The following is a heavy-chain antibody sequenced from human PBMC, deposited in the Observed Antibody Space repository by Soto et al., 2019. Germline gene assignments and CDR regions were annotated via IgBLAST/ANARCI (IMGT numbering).Heavy chain of an antibody. V-gene: IGHV3-23*01. Sequence: PRLSCAASGFTFSSYDMTWVRQAPGKGLEWVSVPSGSGDSTYYADSVKGRFTISRDNSKNTLYLQMSSLRAEDTAVYYCAKARYSYSDYDSWGQGTLVTVSS. CDR1: GFTFSSYD. CDR3: AKARYSYSDYDS. D-gene: IGHD2-15*01. CDR2: PSGSGDST. J-gene: IGHJ4*02.